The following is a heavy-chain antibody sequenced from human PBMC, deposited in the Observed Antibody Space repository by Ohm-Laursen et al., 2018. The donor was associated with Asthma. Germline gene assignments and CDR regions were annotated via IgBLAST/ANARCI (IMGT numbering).Heavy chain of an antibody. Sequence: SLRLSCTASGFTFSSYGMHWVRQAPGKGLEWVAVISYDGSNKYYADSVKGRFTISRDNSKNTLYLQMNSLRPDDTAVYYCARRDFSGGDTNAAFDIWGQGTMVAVSS. D-gene: IGHD2-21*02. V-gene: IGHV3-30*03. CDR2: ISYDGSNK. CDR3: ARRDFSGGDTNAAFDI. CDR1: GFTFSSYG. J-gene: IGHJ3*02.